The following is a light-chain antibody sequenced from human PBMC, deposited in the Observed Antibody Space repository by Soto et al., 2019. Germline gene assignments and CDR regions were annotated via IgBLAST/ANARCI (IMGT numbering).Light chain of an antibody. CDR2: GAS. Sequence: EIVMTQSPAILSVSPGERATLSCRASQSISINLAWYQQKLGQAPRLLIYGASTRATDIPARFSGSGSGTEFTLTISSLQSEDFAIYYCQQRSNWPPMYTFGQGTKLEIK. J-gene: IGKJ2*01. CDR1: QSISIN. V-gene: IGKV3-15*01. CDR3: QQRSNWPPMYT.